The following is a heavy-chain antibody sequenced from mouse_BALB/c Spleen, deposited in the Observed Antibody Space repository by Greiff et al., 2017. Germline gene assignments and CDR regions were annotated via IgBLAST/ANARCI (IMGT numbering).Heavy chain of an antibody. Sequence: DVQLQESGGGLVQPGGSLKLSCAASGFSFSDYGMEWVRHAPGKGPEWVAFISNLAYSIYYADTVTGRFTISRENTKNTLYLEMSSLRSEDTAMYYCARGGDGNSLYYAMDYWGQGTSVTVSS. J-gene: IGHJ4*01. CDR1: GFSFSDYG. CDR3: ARGGDGNSLYYAMDY. CDR2: ISNLAYSI. V-gene: IGHV5-15*02. D-gene: IGHD2-1*01.